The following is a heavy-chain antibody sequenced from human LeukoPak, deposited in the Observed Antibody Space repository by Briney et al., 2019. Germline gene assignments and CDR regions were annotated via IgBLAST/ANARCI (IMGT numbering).Heavy chain of an antibody. D-gene: IGHD5-12*01. V-gene: IGHV1-8*01. CDR1: GYTFISDD. CDR3: ATTLRNKPP. CDR2: TNPNSGIT. J-gene: IGHJ4*02. Sequence: ASVKVSCKASGYTFISDDINWVRQATGQGLEWVGYTNPNSGITGYAQKFQGRVTMTWNTAISTAYMELSSLTSEDTAVYYCATTLRNKPPWGQGTLVTVSS.